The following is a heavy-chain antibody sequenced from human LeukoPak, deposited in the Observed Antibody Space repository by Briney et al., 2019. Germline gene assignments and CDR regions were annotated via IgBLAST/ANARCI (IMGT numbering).Heavy chain of an antibody. CDR1: GFTFSSYS. D-gene: IGHD6-13*01. V-gene: IGHV3-23*01. CDR2: ISGGGGST. Sequence: RSGGSLRLSCAASGFTFSSYSMNWVRQAPGKGLEWVSVISGGGGSTYYADSVKGRFTISRDNSKNTLYLQMNSLRAEDTAVYYCAKDRSSSWDFYFDYWGQGTLVTVSS. CDR3: AKDRSSSWDFYFDY. J-gene: IGHJ4*02.